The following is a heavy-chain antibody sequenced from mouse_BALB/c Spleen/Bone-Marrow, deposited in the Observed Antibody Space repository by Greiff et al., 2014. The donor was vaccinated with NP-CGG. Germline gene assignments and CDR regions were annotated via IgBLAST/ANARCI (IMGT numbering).Heavy chain of an antibody. CDR2: LWADGST. CDR1: GFSSTTYG. CDR3: ARITTATGAMDY. J-gene: IGHJ4*01. D-gene: IGHD1-2*01. Sequence: QVQLQQSGPGLVAPSQSLSITCTVSGFSSTTYGVHWVRQPPGKGLEWLGVLWADGSTNYNSALTSRLSISKDNSKSQVFLKMNSLQTDDTAMYYCARITTATGAMDYWGQGTSVTVSS. V-gene: IGHV2-9*02.